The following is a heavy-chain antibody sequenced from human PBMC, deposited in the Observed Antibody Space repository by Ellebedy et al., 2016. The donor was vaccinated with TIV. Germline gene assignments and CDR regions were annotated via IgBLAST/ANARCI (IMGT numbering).Heavy chain of an antibody. D-gene: IGHD7-27*01. V-gene: IGHV3-30-3*01. Sequence: GESLKISCAASGFTFNNYALHWVRQAPGKGLEWVAVVSYDGINKYYADSVKGRFTISRDSSKNTVYLQMNSLRPEDTAVYYCARDPGSFYYYYGMDVWGQGTTVTVSS. CDR3: ARDPGSFYYYYGMDV. CDR2: VSYDGINK. J-gene: IGHJ6*02. CDR1: GFTFNNYA.